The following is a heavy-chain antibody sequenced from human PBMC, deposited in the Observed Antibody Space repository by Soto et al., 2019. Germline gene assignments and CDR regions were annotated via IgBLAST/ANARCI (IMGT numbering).Heavy chain of an antibody. Sequence: GASVKVSCTASGYTFTSNGISWVRQAPGQGLEWMGWISAYNGNTNYAQKLQGRVTMTTDTSTSTAYMELRSLRSDDTAVYYCARAGHLWFGELLLSSQDYCGMDVWGQGTTVTVSS. CDR3: ARAGHLWFGELLLSSQDYCGMDV. CDR2: ISAYNGNT. J-gene: IGHJ6*02. V-gene: IGHV1-18*01. CDR1: GYTFTSNG. D-gene: IGHD3-10*01.